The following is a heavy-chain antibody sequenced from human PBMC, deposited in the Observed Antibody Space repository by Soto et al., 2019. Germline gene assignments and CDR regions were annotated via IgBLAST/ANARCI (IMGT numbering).Heavy chain of an antibody. CDR1: GYTFTGYY. Sequence: ASVKVSCKSSGYTFTGYYMHWVRQAPGQGLEWMGWINPNSGGTNYAQKFQGRVTMTRDTSISTAYMELSRLRSDDTAVYYCARVNVVVVAATREYYFDYWGQGTLVTVSS. CDR2: INPNSGGT. J-gene: IGHJ4*02. V-gene: IGHV1-2*02. D-gene: IGHD2-15*01. CDR3: ARVNVVVVAATREYYFDY.